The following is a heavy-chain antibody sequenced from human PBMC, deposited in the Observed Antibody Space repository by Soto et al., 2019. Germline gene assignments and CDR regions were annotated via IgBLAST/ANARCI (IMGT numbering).Heavy chain of an antibody. CDR1: GDSVASNSAP. D-gene: IGHD2-2*01. CDR2: TYYRSKWYN. J-gene: IGHJ6*02. V-gene: IGHV6-1*01. CDR3: ARDLVVVVPAAHPGPLYGMDV. Sequence: RRSLPCATSGDSVASNSAPFNYIIKSASRGVYCLVRTYYRSKWYNDYAVSVKSRITINPDTSKNQFSLQLNSVTPEDTAVYYCARDLVVVVPAAHPGPLYGMDVWGQGTTVTVSS.